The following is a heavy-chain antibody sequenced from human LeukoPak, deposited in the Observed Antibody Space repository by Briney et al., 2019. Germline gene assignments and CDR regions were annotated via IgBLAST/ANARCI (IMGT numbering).Heavy chain of an antibody. CDR1: GGTFNSYA. CDR3: ARALGELYDYYYYGMDV. Sequence: SEKVSCKASGGTFNSYAIIWVRQAPGQGLEWMGRIIPILGIANYAQKSQGRVTITADKSTSTAHMELSSLRSEDTAVYYCARALGELYDYYYYGMDVWGQGTTVTVSS. D-gene: IGHD3-16*01. J-gene: IGHJ6*02. V-gene: IGHV1-69*04. CDR2: IIPILGIA.